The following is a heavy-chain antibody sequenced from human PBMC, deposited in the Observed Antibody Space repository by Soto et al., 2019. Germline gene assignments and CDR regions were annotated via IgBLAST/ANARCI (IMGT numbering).Heavy chain of an antibody. CDR3: ASGLHLEAMIVGIPHFDY. J-gene: IGHJ4*02. CDR2: IIPIFGTA. CDR1: GDTFSSYA. V-gene: IGHV1-69*13. D-gene: IGHD3-22*01. Sequence: ASVKVSCKASGDTFSSYAISWVRQAPGQGLEWMGGIIPIFGTANYAQKFQGRVTITADESTSTAYMELSSLRSEDTAVYSCASGLHLEAMIVGIPHFDYWGQGTLVTFSS.